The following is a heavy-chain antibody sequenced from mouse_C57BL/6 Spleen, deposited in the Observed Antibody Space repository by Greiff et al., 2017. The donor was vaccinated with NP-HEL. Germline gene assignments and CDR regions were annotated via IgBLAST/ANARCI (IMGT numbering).Heavy chain of an antibody. Sequence: QVQLQQSGAELVRPGASVTLSCKASGYTFTDYEMHWVKQTPVHGLEWIGAIDPETGGTAYNQKFKGKAILTADKSSSTAYMELRSLTSEDSAVYYCTDTYYSNSWFAYWGQGTLVTVSA. CDR3: TDTYYSNSWFAY. J-gene: IGHJ3*01. V-gene: IGHV1-15*01. CDR2: IDPETGGT. CDR1: GYTFTDYE. D-gene: IGHD2-5*01.